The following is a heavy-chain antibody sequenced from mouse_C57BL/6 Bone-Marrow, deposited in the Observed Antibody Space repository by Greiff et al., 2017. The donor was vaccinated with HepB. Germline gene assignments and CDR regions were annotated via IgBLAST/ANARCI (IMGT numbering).Heavy chain of an antibody. V-gene: IGHV1-50*01. J-gene: IGHJ4*01. CDR3: ACLRWLLRAMDY. Sequence: QVQLQQPGAELVKPGASVKPSCKASGYTFTSYWMQWVKQRPGQGLEWIGEIDPSDSYTNYNQKFKGKATLTVDTSSSTAYMQLSSLTSEDSAVYYCACLRWLLRAMDYWGQGTSVTVSS. CDR2: IDPSDSYT. D-gene: IGHD2-3*01. CDR1: GYTFTSYW.